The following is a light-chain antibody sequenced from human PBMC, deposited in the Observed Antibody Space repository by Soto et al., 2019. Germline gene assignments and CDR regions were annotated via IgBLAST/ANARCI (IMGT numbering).Light chain of an antibody. J-gene: IGKJ4*01. Sequence: DIHMTQSPSSLSASIGYRFTITCGAGQDISHYLAWYQQKPGKAPKLLTYAASTLQSGVPSRFTGGGSGTDFTLTISSLKLEDVSTYYCQKYNRAPLTFGGGTKWIS. V-gene: IGKV1-27*01. CDR2: AAS. CDR1: QDISHY. CDR3: QKYNRAPLT.